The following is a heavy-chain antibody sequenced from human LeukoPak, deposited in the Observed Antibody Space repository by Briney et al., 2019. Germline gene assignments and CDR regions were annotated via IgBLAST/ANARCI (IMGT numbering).Heavy chain of an antibody. CDR3: ARAGGSATKYSSSDY. D-gene: IGHD6-6*01. CDR1: GYTFTGYY. V-gene: IGHV1-2*02. CDR2: INPNSGGT. J-gene: IGHJ4*02. Sequence: GASVKVSCKASGYTFTGYYMHWVRQAPGQGLEWMGWINPNSGGTNYAQKFQGRVTMTRDASISTAYIELSRLRSDDTAVYYCARAGGSATKYSSSDYWGQGTLVTVSS.